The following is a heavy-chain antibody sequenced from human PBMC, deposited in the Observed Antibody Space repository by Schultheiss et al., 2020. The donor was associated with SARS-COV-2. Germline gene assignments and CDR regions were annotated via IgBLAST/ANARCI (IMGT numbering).Heavy chain of an antibody. D-gene: IGHD3-22*01. CDR1: GGSISSGDYY. Sequence: SETLSLTCTVSGGSISSGDYYWSWIRQPPGKGLEWIGSIYYSGSTYYNPSLKSRVTISVDTSKNQFSLRLSAVTAADTAVYYCAREGTTSGYYYYWGQGILVTVSS. V-gene: IGHV4-39*07. CDR2: IYYSGST. CDR3: AREGTTSGYYYY. J-gene: IGHJ4*02.